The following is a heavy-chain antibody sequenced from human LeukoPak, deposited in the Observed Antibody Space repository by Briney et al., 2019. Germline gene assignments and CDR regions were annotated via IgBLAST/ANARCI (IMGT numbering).Heavy chain of an antibody. Sequence: SETLSLTCTVSGGSISSYYWSWIRQPPGKGLEWIGKINHSGSTNYSPSLKSRVTISIDTSKNQFSLKLNSMTAADTAVYYCARGEGARDGYNYAGPFYFDYWGHGTLVTVSS. CDR3: ARGEGARDGYNYAGPFYFDY. V-gene: IGHV4-34*01. D-gene: IGHD5-24*01. CDR1: GGSISSYY. J-gene: IGHJ4*01. CDR2: INHSGST.